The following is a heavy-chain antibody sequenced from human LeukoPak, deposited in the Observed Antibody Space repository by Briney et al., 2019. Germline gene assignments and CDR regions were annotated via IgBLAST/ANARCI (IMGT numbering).Heavy chain of an antibody. CDR1: GFTFSSYA. CDR3: AKDQLIQLWFFGESVLDY. J-gene: IGHJ4*02. V-gene: IGHV3-23*01. D-gene: IGHD5-18*01. CDR2: MSGSGGST. Sequence: PGGSLRLSCAASGFTFSSYAMSWVRQAPGKGLEWVSTMSGSGGSTYYADSVKGRFTISRDNSKNTLYLQMNSLRAEDTAVYYCAKDQLIQLWFFGESVLDYWGQGTLVTVSS.